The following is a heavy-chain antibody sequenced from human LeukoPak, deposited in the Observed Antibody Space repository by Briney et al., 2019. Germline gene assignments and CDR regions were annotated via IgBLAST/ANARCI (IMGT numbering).Heavy chain of an antibody. CDR1: GFTFSSHA. Sequence: GGSLRLSCAASGFTFSSHAVHWVRQAPGKGLEWVAVISNDGNNKYYGDPVKGRLTISRDNSKNTLYLLMNSLRAEDTAVYYCARGQYCSGTSCYAYYYYYNMDVWGQGTTVTVSS. CDR3: ARGQYCSGTSCYAYYYYYNMDV. D-gene: IGHD2-2*01. CDR2: ISNDGNNK. J-gene: IGHJ6*02. V-gene: IGHV3-30*04.